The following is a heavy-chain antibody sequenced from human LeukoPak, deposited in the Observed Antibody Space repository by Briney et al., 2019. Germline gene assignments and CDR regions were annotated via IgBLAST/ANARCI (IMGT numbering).Heavy chain of an antibody. D-gene: IGHD3-22*01. J-gene: IGHJ4*02. V-gene: IGHV3-64*04. CDR3: ARDGYSSGLYEYYFDY. CDR2: ISSNGGST. CDR1: GFTFSSYA. Sequence: GSLRLSCSASGFTFSSYAMHWVRQAPGKGLEYVSAISSNGGSTYYADSVKGRFTISRDNSKNTLSLQMNSLRAEDTAVYYCARDGYSSGLYEYYFDYWGPGTLVTVSS.